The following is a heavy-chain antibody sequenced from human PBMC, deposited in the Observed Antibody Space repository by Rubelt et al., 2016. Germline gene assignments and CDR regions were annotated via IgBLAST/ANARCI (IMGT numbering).Heavy chain of an antibody. D-gene: IGHD6-13*01. V-gene: IGHV1-18*01. J-gene: IGHJ4*02. Sequence: QVQLVQSGAEVKKPGASVKVSCKASGYTFTSYGISWVRQAPGQGLEWMGWISAYNGNTNYAQKLQGRVTMTTDTCTSTAYMELRSLRSDDTAVYYCARVISGVEYSSSWHFDYWGQGTLVTVSS. CDR3: ARVISGVEYSSSWHFDY. CDR1: GYTFTSYG. CDR2: ISAYNGNT.